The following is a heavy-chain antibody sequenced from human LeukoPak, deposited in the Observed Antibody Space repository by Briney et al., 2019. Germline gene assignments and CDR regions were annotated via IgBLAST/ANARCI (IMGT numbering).Heavy chain of an antibody. J-gene: IGHJ3*02. CDR3: AKDGPYQHADAFDI. D-gene: IGHD2-2*01. CDR1: AFSFSSYA. V-gene: IGHV3-23*01. Sequence: PGGCLRLSCAASAFSFSSYAMSWVRQAPGKGLEWVSAISGSGGSTYYADSVKGRFTISRDNSKNTLYLQMNSSRTADTAVYYCAKDGPYQHADAFDIWGQGTMVTVSS. CDR2: ISGSGGST.